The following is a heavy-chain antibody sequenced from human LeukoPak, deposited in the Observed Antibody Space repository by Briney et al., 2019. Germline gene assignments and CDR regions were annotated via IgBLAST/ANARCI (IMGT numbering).Heavy chain of an antibody. CDR3: ARSGSKVMTAINF. V-gene: IGHV4-61*01. J-gene: IGHJ4*02. Sequence: SETLSLTCTVSGGSIRSSYYYWSWIRQPPGKGLEWIGYIYYSGSTNYNPSLKSRVTISVDTSNNQFSLKLSSVTAADTAAYYCARSGSKVMTAINFWGQGTLVTVSS. D-gene: IGHD2-21*02. CDR2: IYYSGST. CDR1: GGSIRSSYYY.